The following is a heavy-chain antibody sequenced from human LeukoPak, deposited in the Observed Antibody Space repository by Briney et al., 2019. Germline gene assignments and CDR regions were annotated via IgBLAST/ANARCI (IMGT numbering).Heavy chain of an antibody. Sequence: SETLSLTCTVSGGSISSGPYYWGWIRQPAGKGLEWIGNIYYGENTYYNPSLKSRVTISIDTSKNQFYLKLSSLTAADTAVYYCARRDDSSGYHKIFDYWGPGTLVTVSS. CDR1: GGSISSGPYY. D-gene: IGHD3-22*01. V-gene: IGHV4-39*01. J-gene: IGHJ4*02. CDR2: IYYGENT. CDR3: ARRDDSSGYHKIFDY.